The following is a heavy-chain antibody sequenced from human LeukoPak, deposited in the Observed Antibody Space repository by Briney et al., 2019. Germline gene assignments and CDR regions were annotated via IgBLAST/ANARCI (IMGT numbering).Heavy chain of an antibody. Sequence: GGSLRLSCAASGFTFSDYSMNWVRQAPGKGLEWVSSISSSSSYIYYADSVQGRFTISRDNSKNTLYLQMNSLRVDDTAVYYCAKDIDYWGQGTLVTVSS. CDR3: AKDIDY. CDR1: GFTFSDYS. CDR2: ISSSSSYI. J-gene: IGHJ4*02. V-gene: IGHV3-21*04.